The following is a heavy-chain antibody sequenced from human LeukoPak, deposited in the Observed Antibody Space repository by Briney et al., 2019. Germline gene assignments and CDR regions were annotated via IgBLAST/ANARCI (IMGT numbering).Heavy chain of an antibody. V-gene: IGHV1-18*01. D-gene: IGHD2-2*01. J-gene: IGHJ4*02. CDR3: ATSVREYCSSTSCPYYFDY. CDR1: GFTFTSYG. CDR2: ISAYNGNT. Sequence: GGSLRLSCAASGFTFTSYGISWVRQAPGQGLEWMGWISAYNGNTNYAQKLQGRVTMTTDTSTSTAYMELRSLRSDDTAVYYCATSVREYCSSTSCPYYFDYWGQGTLVTVSS.